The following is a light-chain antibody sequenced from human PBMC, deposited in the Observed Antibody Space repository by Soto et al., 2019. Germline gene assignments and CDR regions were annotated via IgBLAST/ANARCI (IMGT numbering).Light chain of an antibody. CDR3: VLNMGSGIVV. CDR1: SGSVSTNYY. V-gene: IGLV8-61*01. J-gene: IGLJ2*01. CDR2: STN. Sequence: QAVVTQEPSFSVSPGGTVTLTCGLSSGSVSTNYYPTWYQQTPGQAPRTLFYSTNTRSSGVPDRFSASILGNKAALTITGAQADDESDYYCVLNMGSGIVVFGGGTKLTVL.